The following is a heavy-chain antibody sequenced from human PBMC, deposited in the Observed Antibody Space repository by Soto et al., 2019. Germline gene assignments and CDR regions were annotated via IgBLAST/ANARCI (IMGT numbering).Heavy chain of an antibody. D-gene: IGHD2-15*01. CDR2: MNPNSGNT. J-gene: IGHJ4*02. CDR3: ARGRRLMRSGGSCYFDY. Sequence: ASVKVSCKASGYTFTSYDINWVRQATGQGLEWMGWMNPNSGNTGYAQKFQGRVTMTRNTSISTAYMELSSLRSEDTTVYYCARGRRLMRSGGSCYFDYWGQGTLVTVSS. V-gene: IGHV1-8*02. CDR1: GYTFTSYD.